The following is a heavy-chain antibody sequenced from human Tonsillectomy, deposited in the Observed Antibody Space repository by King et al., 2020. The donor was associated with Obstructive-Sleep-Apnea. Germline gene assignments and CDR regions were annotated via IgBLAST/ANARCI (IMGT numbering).Heavy chain of an antibody. CDR2: IKQDGSEK. Sequence: EVQLVESGGGLVQPGGSLRLSCAASGFTFSTYWMSWVRQAPGMGLEWVANIKQDGSEKNYVDSVRGRFIISRDNAKNSLYLQMNSVRVEDTAVYYCATDYNHCGADSTGAQGTLVTVSS. D-gene: IGHD2-21*02. V-gene: IGHV3-7*03. CDR1: GFTFSTYW. J-gene: IGHJ4*02. CDR3: ATDYNHCGADST.